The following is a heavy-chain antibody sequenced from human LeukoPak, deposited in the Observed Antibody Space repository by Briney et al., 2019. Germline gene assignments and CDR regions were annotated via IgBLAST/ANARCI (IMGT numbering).Heavy chain of an antibody. J-gene: IGHJ4*02. Sequence: PGGSLRLSCAASGFTFSSYAMHWVRQAPGKGLEWVAVISYDGSNKYYADSVKGRFTISRDNSKNTLYLQMNSLRAEDTAVYYCARDATEWLIRYYFDYWGQGTLVTVSS. CDR1: GFTFSSYA. CDR3: ARDATEWLIRYYFDY. D-gene: IGHD3-3*01. V-gene: IGHV3-30-3*01. CDR2: ISYDGSNK.